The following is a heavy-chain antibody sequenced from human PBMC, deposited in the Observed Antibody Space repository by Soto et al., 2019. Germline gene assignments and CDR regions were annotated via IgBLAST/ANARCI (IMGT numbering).Heavy chain of an antibody. CDR1: GGSISSGGYS. V-gene: IGHV4-30-2*01. J-gene: IGHJ6*02. D-gene: IGHD3-3*01. CDR2: IYHSGST. Sequence: SETLSLTCAVSGGSISSGGYSWSWIRQPPGKGLEWIGYIYHSGSTYYNPSLKSRVTISVDRSKNQFSLKLSSVTAADTAVYYCARLNYDCWSGYNYGMDVWGQGTRVTVSS. CDR3: ARLNYDCWSGYNYGMDV.